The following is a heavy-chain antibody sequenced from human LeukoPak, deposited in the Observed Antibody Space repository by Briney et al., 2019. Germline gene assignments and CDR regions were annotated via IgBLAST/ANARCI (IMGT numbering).Heavy chain of an antibody. CDR3: ARAHSSSWYGGDAFDI. CDR1: GGSISSSNW. CDR2: IYHSGST. V-gene: IGHV4-4*02. Sequence: PSETLSLTCTVSGGSISSSNWWSWVRQPPGKGLEWIGEIYHSGSTNYNPSLKSRVTISVDKSKNQFSLKLSSVTAADTAVYYCARAHSSSWYGGDAFDIWGQGTMVTVSS. D-gene: IGHD6-13*01. J-gene: IGHJ3*02.